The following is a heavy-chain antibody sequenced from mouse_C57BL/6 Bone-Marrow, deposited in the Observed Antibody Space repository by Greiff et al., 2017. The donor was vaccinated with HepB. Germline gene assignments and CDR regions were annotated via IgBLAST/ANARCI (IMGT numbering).Heavy chain of an antibody. D-gene: IGHD2-4*01. CDR2: IDPSDSYT. CDR3: AGCDYDVWWYCDV. J-gene: IGHJ1*03. CDR1: GYTFTSYW. V-gene: IGHV1-69*01. Sequence: VQLQQPGAELVMPGASVKLSCKASGYTFTSYWMHWVKQRPGQGLEWIGEIDPSDSYTNYNQKFKGKSTLTVDKSSSTAYMQLSSLTSEDSAVYYWAGCDYDVWWYCDVWGTGTTVTVSS.